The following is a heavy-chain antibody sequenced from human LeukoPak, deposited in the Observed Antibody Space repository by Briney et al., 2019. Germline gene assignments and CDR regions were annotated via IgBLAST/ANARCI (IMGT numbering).Heavy chain of an antibody. Sequence: PGGSLRLSCAASGFTFSHYWMSWVRQAPGKGLEWMAIINQDATEKHYADSVKGRFTISRDNTKYSLYLQMNSLRAEDTAVYYRAGGALDYWGQGTLVAVSS. CDR1: GFTFSHYW. J-gene: IGHJ4*02. CDR2: INQDATEK. CDR3: AGGALDY. V-gene: IGHV3-7*04.